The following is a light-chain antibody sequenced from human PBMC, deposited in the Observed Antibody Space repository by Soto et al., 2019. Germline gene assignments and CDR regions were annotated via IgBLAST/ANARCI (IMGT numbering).Light chain of an antibody. V-gene: IGKV3-11*01. Sequence: EIVLTQSPATLSLSPGETATLSCRASQSVSSYLAWNQQKPGQAPRLLIYDASNRATGIPARFSGSGSGTDFTLTISSLEPEDLAVYYCQQRSNWPPFTFGGGTKVEIK. CDR2: DAS. CDR1: QSVSSY. CDR3: QQRSNWPPFT. J-gene: IGKJ4*01.